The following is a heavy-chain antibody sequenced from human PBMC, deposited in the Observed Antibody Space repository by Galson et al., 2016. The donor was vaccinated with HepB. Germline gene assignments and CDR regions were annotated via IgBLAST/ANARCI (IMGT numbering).Heavy chain of an antibody. D-gene: IGHD2-2*01. V-gene: IGHV3-30*18. CDR1: GFTFSSYG. CDR2: ISYDGSNK. CDR3: AKDGRIYCSSASCHDHVHY. Sequence: SLRLSCAASGFTFSSYGMHRVSQAPGTGLAWVAFISYDGSNKKHADSVKGRFIISRDNSKKTLYLQMNSLRAEDTAVYYCAKDGRIYCSSASCHDHVHYWGQGTLVTVSS. J-gene: IGHJ4*02.